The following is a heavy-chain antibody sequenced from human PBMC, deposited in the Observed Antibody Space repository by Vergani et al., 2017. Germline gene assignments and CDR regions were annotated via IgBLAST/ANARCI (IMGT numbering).Heavy chain of an antibody. D-gene: IGHD5-24*01. J-gene: IGHJ3*02. V-gene: IGHV3-21*01. CDR3: ARRVEMAGSDAFDI. CDR1: GFTFSSYS. CDR2: ISSSSSYI. Sequence: EVQLVESGGGLVKPGGSLRLSCAASGFTFSSYSMNWVRQAPGKGLEWVSSISSSSSYIYYADSVKGRFTISRDNAKNSLYLQMNSLRAAETAVYYCARRVEMAGSDAFDIWGQGTMVTVSS.